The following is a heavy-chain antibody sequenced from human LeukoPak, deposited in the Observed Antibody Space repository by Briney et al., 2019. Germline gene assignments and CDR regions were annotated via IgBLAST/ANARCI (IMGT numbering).Heavy chain of an antibody. V-gene: IGHV4-61*02. Sequence: PSETLSLTCTVSGDSISSGDYYWTWIRQPAGKGLEWIGRIYTGNDTRYDPSLKSRLTISGDTSKNQFSLKLSSVTAADTAVYYCARDLVPRIAAAGLPLDWGQGTLVTVSS. CDR3: ARDLVPRIAAAGLPLD. CDR2: IYTGNDT. D-gene: IGHD6-13*01. CDR1: GDSISSGDYY. J-gene: IGHJ1*01.